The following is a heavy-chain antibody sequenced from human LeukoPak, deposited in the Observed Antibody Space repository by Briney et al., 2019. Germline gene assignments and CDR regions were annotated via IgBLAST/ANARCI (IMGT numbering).Heavy chain of an antibody. V-gene: IGHV1-69*04. Sequence: SVKVSFKASGGTFSSYAISWVRQAPGQGLEWMGRIIPILGIANYAQKFQGRVTITADKSTSTAYMELSSLRSEDTAVYYRARVDTAMAIDYWGQGTLVTVSS. D-gene: IGHD5-18*01. CDR3: ARVDTAMAIDY. CDR1: GGTFSSYA. CDR2: IIPILGIA. J-gene: IGHJ4*02.